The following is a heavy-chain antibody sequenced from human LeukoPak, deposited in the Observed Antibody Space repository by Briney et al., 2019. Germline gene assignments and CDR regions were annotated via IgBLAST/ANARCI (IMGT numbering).Heavy chain of an antibody. CDR1: GYSFTSYW. V-gene: IGHV5-10-1*01. J-gene: IGHJ4*02. D-gene: IGHD1-7*01. Sequence: PGESLKISCKGSGYSFTSYWISWLRQMPGKGLEWMGRIDPSDSYTNYSPSFQGHVTISADKSISTAYLQWSSLKASDTAMYYCARQRGITGTHEDYWGQGTLVTVSS. CDR2: IDPSDSYT. CDR3: ARQRGITGTHEDY.